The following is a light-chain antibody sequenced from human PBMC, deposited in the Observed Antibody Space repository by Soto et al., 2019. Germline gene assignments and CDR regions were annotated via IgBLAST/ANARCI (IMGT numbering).Light chain of an antibody. CDR2: AAY. Sequence: DIQMTQSPSSLSASVGDRVTITCRASQNIRNYLNWYQQTPGKAPKLLIYAAYNLQGGVPSRFSGSGSGADFTLTISSLQPEDSATYYFQQSSRTPYSFGQGTKLQIK. V-gene: IGKV1-39*01. CDR3: QQSSRTPYS. CDR1: QNIRNY. J-gene: IGKJ2*03.